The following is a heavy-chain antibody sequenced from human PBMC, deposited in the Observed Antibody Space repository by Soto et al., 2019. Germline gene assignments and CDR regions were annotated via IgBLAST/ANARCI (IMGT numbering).Heavy chain of an antibody. CDR2: IKQDGSEK. V-gene: IGHV3-7*03. Sequence: QLGGSLRLSCAASGFTFSSYWMSWVRQAPGKGLEWVANIKQDGSEKYYVDSVKGRFTISRDNAKNSLYLQMNSLRAEDTAVYYCASRLGELGTPLDAFDIWGQGTMVTVSS. D-gene: IGHD7-27*01. J-gene: IGHJ3*02. CDR3: ASRLGELGTPLDAFDI. CDR1: GFTFSSYW.